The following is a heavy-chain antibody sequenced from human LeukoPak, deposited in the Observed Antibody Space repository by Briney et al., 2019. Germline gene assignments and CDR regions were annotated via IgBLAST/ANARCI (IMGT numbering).Heavy chain of an antibody. J-gene: IGHJ4*02. D-gene: IGHD2-15*01. CDR3: AREGYCSGGICEFDY. CDR1: GYTFTGDY. CDR2: INPNSGDT. Sequence: ASVKVSFKASGYTFTGDYMHWVRQAPGQGVEWMGWINPNSGDTNYAQKFQGRVTMTRDTSISTAYMELSRLRSDDTAVYYCAREGYCSGGICEFDYWGQGTLVTVSS. V-gene: IGHV1-2*02.